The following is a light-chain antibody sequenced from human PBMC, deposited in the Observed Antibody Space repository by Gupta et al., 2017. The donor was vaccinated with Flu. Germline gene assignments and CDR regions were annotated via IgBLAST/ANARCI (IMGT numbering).Light chain of an antibody. CDR3: QQRSSWPLT. V-gene: IGKV3-11*01. J-gene: IGKJ4*01. CDR1: QSVDGN. Sequence: PASLSWSPGERATRSIRSSQSVDGNYAWYHQKPGRAPRLVIYDGSNRPTAIPARFSGSGCATEFALAISSREPEDFAVYYCQQRSSWPLTFGGGTNVEIQ. CDR2: DGS.